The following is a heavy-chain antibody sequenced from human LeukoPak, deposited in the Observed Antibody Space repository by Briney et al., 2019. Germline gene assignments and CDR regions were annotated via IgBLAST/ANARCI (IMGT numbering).Heavy chain of an antibody. CDR1: GGSISSSSYY. J-gene: IGHJ6*03. Sequence: PSETLSLTCTVSGGSISSSSYYWGWIRQPPGKGLEWNGSIYYSGSTNYNPSLKSRVTISVDTSKNQFSLKLTSVTAADTAVYYCARTTEGGYTYGYFYYYYMDVWGKGTTVTISS. CDR3: ARTTEGGYTYGYFYYYYMDV. V-gene: IGHV4-39*07. CDR2: IYYSGST. D-gene: IGHD5-18*01.